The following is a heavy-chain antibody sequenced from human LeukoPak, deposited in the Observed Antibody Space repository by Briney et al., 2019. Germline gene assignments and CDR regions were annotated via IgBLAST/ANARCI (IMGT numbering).Heavy chain of an antibody. CDR1: GFTFNTYW. V-gene: IGHV3-7*01. D-gene: IGHD1-7*01. J-gene: IGHJ6*03. CDR2: INQGGNEK. Sequence: GGSLRLSCAVSGFTFNTYWMTWLRQDPGKRLEWVASINQGGNEKYYVDSVKGRFTISRDNAKNSLYLQMNSLRAEDTAVYYCARVHWNYVYMDVWGKGTTVTVSS. CDR3: ARVHWNYVYMDV.